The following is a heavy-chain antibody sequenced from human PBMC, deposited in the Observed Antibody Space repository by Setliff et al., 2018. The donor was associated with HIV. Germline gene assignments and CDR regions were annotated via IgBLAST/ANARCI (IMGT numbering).Heavy chain of an antibody. V-gene: IGHV4-34*01. J-gene: IGHJ6*03. CDR1: GGSFSGHY. D-gene: IGHD6-6*01. CDR2: VNHRGST. Sequence: LSLTCAVYGGSFSGHYWSWIRQPPGKGMEWIGEVNHRGSTNYNPSLKSRVTISVDRSKNQFSLKMTSVTAADTAVYYCARDEQLVRGSHYYYYMDVWGKGTTVTVSS. CDR3: ARDEQLVRGSHYYYYMDV.